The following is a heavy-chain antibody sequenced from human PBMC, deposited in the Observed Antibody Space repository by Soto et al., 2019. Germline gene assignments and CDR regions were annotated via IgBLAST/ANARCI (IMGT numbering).Heavy chain of an antibody. J-gene: IGHJ6*02. D-gene: IGHD2-2*01. Sequence: SETLSLTCTVSGCSITSSSYYWGWIRQPPGKGLEWIGSIYYSGSTYYNPSLKSRVTISVDTSKNQFSLKVTSVTAADTAVYYCARLYGYCIRNSCHGHYAMDVWGQGTTVTVSS. CDR3: ARLYGYCIRNSCHGHYAMDV. CDR2: IYYSGST. CDR1: GCSITSSSYY. V-gene: IGHV4-39*01.